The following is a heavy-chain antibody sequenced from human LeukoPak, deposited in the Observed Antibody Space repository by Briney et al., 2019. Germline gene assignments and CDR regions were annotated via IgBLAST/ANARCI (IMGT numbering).Heavy chain of an antibody. J-gene: IGHJ4*02. CDR1: GFSSNSG. CDR2: ISYDGSNA. Sequence: GESLRLSCEASGFSSNSGMYWVRQAPGKGLEWVAVISYDGSNAYYGDSVKGRFTISRDDSKNTLYLQMNSLRAEDTAVYYCAKDLNSRWSLDYWGQGTLVTVSS. D-gene: IGHD2/OR15-2a*01. V-gene: IGHV3-30*18. CDR3: AKDLNSRWSLDY.